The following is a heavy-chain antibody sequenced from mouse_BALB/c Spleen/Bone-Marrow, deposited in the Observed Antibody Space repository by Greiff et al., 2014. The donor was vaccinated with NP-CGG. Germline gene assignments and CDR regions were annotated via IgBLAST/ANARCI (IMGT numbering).Heavy chain of an antibody. J-gene: IGHJ3*01. CDR2: INPVNGNT. D-gene: IGHD1-3*01. Sequence: VQLKESGAELVKPGASVKLSCTASGFNIKDTYIHWVKQRPEQGLEYIGRINPVNGNTKYDPKFQGKATITADASSYTAYLQLSSLRSEDTADYYCARSGGKYVGAWFAYWGQGTLVTVSA. CDR1: GFNIKDTY. V-gene: IGHV14-3*02. CDR3: ARSGGKYVGAWFAY.